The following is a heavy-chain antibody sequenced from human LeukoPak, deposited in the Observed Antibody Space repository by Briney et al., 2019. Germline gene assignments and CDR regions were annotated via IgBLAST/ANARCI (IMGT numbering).Heavy chain of an antibody. V-gene: IGHV3-23*01. J-gene: IGHJ4*02. Sequence: GGSLRLSCAASGSTFSSYAMSWVRQAPGKGLEWVSSISGSGGSTHYADSVKGRFTISRDKTKNTLYLQMNSLRAEDTAVYYCAKSAYYDASGYYREYYFDYWGQGTLVTVSS. CDR1: GSTFSSYA. CDR3: AKSAYYDASGYYREYYFDY. D-gene: IGHD3-22*01. CDR2: ISGSGGST.